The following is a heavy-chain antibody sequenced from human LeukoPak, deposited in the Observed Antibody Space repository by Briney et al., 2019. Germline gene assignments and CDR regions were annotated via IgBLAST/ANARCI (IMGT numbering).Heavy chain of an antibody. CDR2: INPSGGST. D-gene: IGHD3-10*01. CDR1: GYTFTSYY. V-gene: IGHV1-46*01. CDR3: ARDSRDYYGSEGL. Sequence: GASVKVSCKASGYTFTSYYMHWVRQAPGQGLEWMGIINPSGGSTSYAQKFQGRVTMTRDTSTGTVYMELSSLRSEDTAVYYCARDSRDYYGSEGLWGQGTLVTV. J-gene: IGHJ4*02.